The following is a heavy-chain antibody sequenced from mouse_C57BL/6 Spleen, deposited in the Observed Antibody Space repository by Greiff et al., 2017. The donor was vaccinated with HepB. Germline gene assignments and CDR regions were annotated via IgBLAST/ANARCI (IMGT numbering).Heavy chain of an antibody. V-gene: IGHV10-1*01. J-gene: IGHJ1*03. CDR2: IRSKSNNYAT. CDR3: VRHLRYDYDGDWYFDV. Sequence: DVKLVESGGGLVQPKGSLKLSCAASGFSFNTYAMNWVRQAPGKGLEWVARIRSKSNNYATYYADSVKDRFTISRDDSESMLYLQMNNLKTEDTAMYYCVRHLRYDYDGDWYFDVWGTGTTVTVSS. D-gene: IGHD2-4*01. CDR1: GFSFNTYA.